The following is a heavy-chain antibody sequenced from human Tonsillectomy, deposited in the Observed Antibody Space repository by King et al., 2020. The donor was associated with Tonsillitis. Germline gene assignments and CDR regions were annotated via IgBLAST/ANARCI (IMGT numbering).Heavy chain of an antibody. CDR1: GFAFSSYA. J-gene: IGHJ4*02. CDR2: IYSASTST. Sequence: VQLVESGGGFIQPGGSLRLSCAASGFAFSSYAMSWVRQAPGKGLEWVSVIYSASTSTYYADSVKGRFTISRDNSRNTLYLQMYSLRVDDTAVYYCAKGGLIAGDGANPLFDFWGQGTLVTVSS. V-gene: IGHV3-23*03. CDR3: AKGGLIAGDGANPLFDF. D-gene: IGHD6-13*01.